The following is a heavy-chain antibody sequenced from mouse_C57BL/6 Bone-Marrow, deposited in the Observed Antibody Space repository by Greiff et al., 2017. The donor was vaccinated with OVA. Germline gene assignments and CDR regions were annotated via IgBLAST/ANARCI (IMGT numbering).Heavy chain of an antibody. CDR3: AKRDYYGSSWSYYAMDY. J-gene: IGHJ4*01. CDR1: GFSLTSYG. D-gene: IGHD1-1*01. Sequence: QVQLKESGPGLVQPSQSLSITCTVSGFSLTSYGVHWVRQSPGKGLEWLGVIWRGGSTDYNAAFMSRLSITKDNSKSQAFFKMNSLQADDTAIYYCAKRDYYGSSWSYYAMDYWGQGTSVTVSS. V-gene: IGHV2-5*01. CDR2: IWRGGST.